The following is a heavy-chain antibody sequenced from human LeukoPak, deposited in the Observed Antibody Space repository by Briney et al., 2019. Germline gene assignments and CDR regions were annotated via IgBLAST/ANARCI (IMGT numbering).Heavy chain of an antibody. Sequence: SETLSLTCTVSGGSISSYYWSWIRQPPGKGLEWIGYIYYSGSTYYNPSLKSRVTISVDTSKNQFSLKLSSVTAADTAVYYCARDSLYSSSNWGQGTLVTVSS. CDR1: GGSISSYY. D-gene: IGHD6-6*01. CDR2: IYYSGST. CDR3: ARDSLYSSSN. J-gene: IGHJ4*02. V-gene: IGHV4-59*12.